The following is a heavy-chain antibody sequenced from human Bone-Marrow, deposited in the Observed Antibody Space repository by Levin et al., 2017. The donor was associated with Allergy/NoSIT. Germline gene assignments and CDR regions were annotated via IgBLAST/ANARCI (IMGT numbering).Heavy chain of an antibody. J-gene: IGHJ4*01. D-gene: IGHD5-12*01. Sequence: SQTLSLTCTVSGGSIDTGGYYWTWIRQHPTKGLEWIGYIYYNGAAYYNPSLESRLTISVHTSSNQFSLRLRSVTAADTAVYYCARSSAFDSDYYFDFWGQGTLVTVSS. V-gene: IGHV4-31*03. CDR3: ARSSAFDSDYYFDF. CDR1: GGSIDTGGYY. CDR2: IYYNGAA.